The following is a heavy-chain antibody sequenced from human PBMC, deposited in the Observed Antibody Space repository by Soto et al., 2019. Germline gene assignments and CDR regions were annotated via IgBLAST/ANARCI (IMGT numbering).Heavy chain of an antibody. CDR3: GKDTLDCSGGVCPLYYYYGMDV. J-gene: IGHJ6*02. CDR1: GFTFRSYG. Sequence: QVQLVESGGGVVQPGRSLRLSCAASGFTFRSYGMHWVRQAPGKGLEWLAVISNDGTNKYLADSVKGRLTLSRDNSRNTLSLEINNLRPEDTAVYYCGKDTLDCSGGVCPLYYYYGMDVWGQGTTVTVSS. V-gene: IGHV3-30*18. CDR2: ISNDGTNK. D-gene: IGHD2-8*02.